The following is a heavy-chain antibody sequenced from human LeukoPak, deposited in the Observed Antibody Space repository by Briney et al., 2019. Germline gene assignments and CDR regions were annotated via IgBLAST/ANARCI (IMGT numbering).Heavy chain of an antibody. CDR3: ARARHPTVVTHGNYGMDV. Sequence: SETLSLTCAVYGVSFSGYYWSWIRQPPGKGLEGIGEINHSGSTNYNPSLKSRVTISVDTSKNPFSLTLSSVTAADTAVYYCARARHPTVVTHGNYGMDVWGQGTTVTVSS. CDR1: GVSFSGYY. J-gene: IGHJ6*02. V-gene: IGHV4-34*01. D-gene: IGHD2-15*01. CDR2: INHSGST.